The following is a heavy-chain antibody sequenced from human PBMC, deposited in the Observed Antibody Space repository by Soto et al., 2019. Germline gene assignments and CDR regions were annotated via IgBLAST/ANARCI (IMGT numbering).Heavy chain of an antibody. D-gene: IGHD6-6*01. CDR3: ARLWGYSSSDDEYGMDV. CDR2: IYYSGST. J-gene: IGHJ6*02. Sequence: PSETLSLTCTVSGGSISSGGYYWGWIRQPPGKGLEWIGSIYYSGSTYYNPSLKSRVTISVDTSKNQFSLKLSSVTAADTAVYYCARLWGYSSSDDEYGMDVWGQGTTVTVSS. V-gene: IGHV4-39*01. CDR1: GGSISSGGYY.